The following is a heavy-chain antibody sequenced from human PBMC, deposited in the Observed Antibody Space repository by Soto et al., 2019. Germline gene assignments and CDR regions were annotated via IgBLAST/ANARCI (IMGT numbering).Heavy chain of an antibody. J-gene: IGHJ4*02. CDR2: IYYSGRT. D-gene: IGHD2-21*02. V-gene: IGHV4-39*01. CDR3: VRQRTSVVTQAYFDV. CDR1: GGSISSGAYS. Sequence: PSETLSLTCTVSGGSISSGAYSWSWIRQPPGKGLEWIGSIYYSGRTYNNPSLRSRVSMSIDTSKDQFSLKLKSVTAADTALYFCVRQRTSVVTQAYFDVWGPGSLVTVSS.